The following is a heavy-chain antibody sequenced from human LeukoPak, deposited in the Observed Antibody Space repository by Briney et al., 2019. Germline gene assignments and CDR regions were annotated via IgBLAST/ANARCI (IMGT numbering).Heavy chain of an antibody. CDR2: IYYSGST. V-gene: IGHV4-59*01. D-gene: IGHD5-12*01. CDR3: ASSSGSQLFDY. J-gene: IGHJ4*02. Sequence: SETLSLTCTVSGGSISSYYWSWIRQPPGKGLEWIGYIYYSGSTNYNPSLKRRVTISVDTSKNQFSLKLSSVTAADTAVYYCASSSGSQLFDYWGQGTLVTVSS. CDR1: GGSISSYY.